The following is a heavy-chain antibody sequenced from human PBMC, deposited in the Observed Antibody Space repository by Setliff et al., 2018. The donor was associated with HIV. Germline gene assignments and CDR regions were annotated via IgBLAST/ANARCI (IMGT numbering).Heavy chain of an antibody. CDR2: IDYSGSA. Sequence: SETLSLTCTASGGSVNSATYYWSWIRQHPGKGLEWIGYIDYSGSAFYNPSLKSRITISVDTSKNQFSLRMKSVTAADTAMYYCAREGKTAMVTKYFDYWGQGTMVTVSS. CDR1: GGSVNSATYY. V-gene: IGHV4-31*03. CDR3: AREGKTAMVTKYFDY. D-gene: IGHD5-18*01. J-gene: IGHJ4*02.